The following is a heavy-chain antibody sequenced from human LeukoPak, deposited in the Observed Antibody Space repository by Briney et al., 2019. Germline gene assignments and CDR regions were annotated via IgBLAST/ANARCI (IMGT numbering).Heavy chain of an antibody. Sequence: ASVKVSCKASGYTFTSYGISWVRQAPGQGLEWMGWISAYNGNTNYAQKLQGRVTMTTDTSTSTAYMELRSLRSDDTAVYYCASDLSWNYGVYFDYWGQGTLVTVSS. CDR3: ASDLSWNYGVYFDY. CDR2: ISAYNGNT. D-gene: IGHD1-7*01. CDR1: GYTFTSYG. V-gene: IGHV1-18*01. J-gene: IGHJ4*02.